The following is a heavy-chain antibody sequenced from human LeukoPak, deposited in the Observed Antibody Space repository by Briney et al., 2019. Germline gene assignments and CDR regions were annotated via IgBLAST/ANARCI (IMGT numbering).Heavy chain of an antibody. V-gene: IGHV4-30-2*01. J-gene: IGHJ6*03. CDR3: ARSPIPWFGELFDYYYYYMDV. D-gene: IGHD3-10*01. CDR1: GGSINSGGYY. Sequence: SETLSLTCTVSGGSINSGGYYWSWIRQPPGKGLEWIGYIYHSGSTYYNPSLKSRVTISVDRSKNQFSLKLSSVTAADTAVYYCARSPIPWFGELFDYYYYYMDVWGKGTTVTVSS. CDR2: IYHSGST.